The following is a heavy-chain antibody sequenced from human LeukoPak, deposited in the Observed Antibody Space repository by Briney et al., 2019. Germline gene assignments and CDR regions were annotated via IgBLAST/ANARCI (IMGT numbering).Heavy chain of an antibody. Sequence: GGSLRLSCAASGFTFDDYAMHWVRQAPGKGLEWVSGISWNSGSIGYADSVKGRFTISRDNAKNSLYLQMNSLRAEDMALYYCARVTGWFDPWGQGTLVTVSS. J-gene: IGHJ5*02. CDR3: ARVTGWFDP. V-gene: IGHV3-9*03. CDR2: ISWNSGSI. CDR1: GFTFDDYA.